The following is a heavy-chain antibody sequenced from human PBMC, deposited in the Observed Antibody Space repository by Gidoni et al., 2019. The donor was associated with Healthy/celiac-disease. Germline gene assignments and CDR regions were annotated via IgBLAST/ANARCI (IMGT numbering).Heavy chain of an antibody. J-gene: IGHJ4*02. CDR2: IIPILGTA. Sequence: VQLCQSGAAVTKPGSSVTVSCPASVCPFSSYAISWVRQAPGQGLEWMGGIIPILGTANYAQKFQGRVTITADESTSTAYMELSSLRSEDTAVYYCARAAGIAAAGFDYWGQGTLVTVSS. V-gene: IGHV1-69*01. D-gene: IGHD6-13*01. CDR3: ARAAGIAAAGFDY. CDR1: VCPFSSYA.